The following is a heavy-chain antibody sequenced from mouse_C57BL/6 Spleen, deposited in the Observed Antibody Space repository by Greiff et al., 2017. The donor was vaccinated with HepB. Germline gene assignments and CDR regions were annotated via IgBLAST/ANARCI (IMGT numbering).Heavy chain of an antibody. D-gene: IGHD2-4*01. CDR2: IWGDGST. Sequence: VQLVESGPGLVAPSQSLSITCTVSGFSLTSYGVSWVRQPPGKGLEWLGVIWGDGSTNYHSALISRLSISKDKSKRQVFLKLNSLQTDDTATYYCAKNGLRRGYYAMDYWGQGTSVTVSS. CDR3: AKNGLRRGYYAMDY. CDR1: GFSLTSYG. J-gene: IGHJ4*01. V-gene: IGHV2-3*01.